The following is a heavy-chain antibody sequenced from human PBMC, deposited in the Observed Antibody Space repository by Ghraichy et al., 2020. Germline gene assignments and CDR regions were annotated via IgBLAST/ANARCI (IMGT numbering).Heavy chain of an antibody. J-gene: IGHJ4*02. D-gene: IGHD2-2*01. CDR1: GGSISSSDYY. CDR3: ARDRPAYCTSRACSPNFDY. V-gene: IGHV4-39*02. CDR2: IYYNGNT. Sequence: SETLSLTCTVSGGSISSSDYYWGWIRQPPGMGLEWIGTIYYNGNTYYNPSLKSRVTIYVDTSKKQFSLKLTSVTAADTAVYYCARDRPAYCTSRACSPNFDYWGQGTLVTVSS.